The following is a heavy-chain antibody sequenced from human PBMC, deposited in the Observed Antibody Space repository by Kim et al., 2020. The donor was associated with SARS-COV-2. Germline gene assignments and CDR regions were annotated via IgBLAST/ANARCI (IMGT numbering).Heavy chain of an antibody. J-gene: IGHJ4*02. V-gene: IGHV3-74*01. D-gene: IGHD3-22*01. CDR3: ARAGDYYDRSGCYRLLDY. CDR2: INNDGTRT. CDR1: RFTFSSYW. Sequence: GGSLRLSCAASRFTFSSYWMHWVRQAPGKGLVWVSQINNDGTRTTYADSVKGRFTISRDNAKNTLYLQMNSLSAEDTAVYYCARAGDYYDRSGCYRLLDYWGQGTLVTVSS.